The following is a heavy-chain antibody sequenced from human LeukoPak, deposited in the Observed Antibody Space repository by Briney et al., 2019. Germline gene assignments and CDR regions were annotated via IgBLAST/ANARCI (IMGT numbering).Heavy chain of an antibody. D-gene: IGHD2-2*01. V-gene: IGHV4-61*02. CDR2: IYTSGST. CDR3: ARVGRYCSSTSCYQPGGAFDI. J-gene: IGHJ3*02. Sequence: SETLSLTCTVSGGSISSGSYYWSWIRQPAGKGLEWIGRIYTSGSTNYNPSLKSRVTISVDTSKNQFSLKLSSVTAADTAVYYCARVGRYCSSTSCYQPGGAFDIWGQGTMVTVSS. CDR1: GGSISSGSYY.